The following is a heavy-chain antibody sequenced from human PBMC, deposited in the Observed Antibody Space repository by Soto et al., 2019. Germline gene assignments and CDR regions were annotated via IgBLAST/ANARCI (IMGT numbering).Heavy chain of an antibody. CDR1: GDSINSYNYY. J-gene: IGHJ4*02. CDR3: ARLEGLATISYYFDY. V-gene: IGHV4-39*01. CDR2: IYYRGNT. D-gene: IGHD3-9*01. Sequence: QLQLQESGPGLVKPSETLSLTCSVSGDSINSYNYYWGWIRQPPGKGLDWIGSIYYRGNTYYNPSLKNRITISLDKSKSQFSQKLNSVTAADSAVYFCARLEGLATISYYFDYWGQGTLVTVSS.